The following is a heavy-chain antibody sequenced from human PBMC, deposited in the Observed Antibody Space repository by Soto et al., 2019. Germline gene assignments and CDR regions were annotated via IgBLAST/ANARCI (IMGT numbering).Heavy chain of an antibody. V-gene: IGHV1-69*02. Sequence: QVQLVQSGAEVKKPGSSVKVSCKASGGTFSSYTISWVRQAPGQGLEWMGRIIPILGIANYAQKFQGRVTITADKSTSTAYMELSSLRSEDTAVYYCTGIAAAGKTQTYYGMDVWGQGTTVTVSS. D-gene: IGHD6-13*01. CDR3: TGIAAAGKTQTYYGMDV. J-gene: IGHJ6*02. CDR2: IIPILGIA. CDR1: GGTFSSYT.